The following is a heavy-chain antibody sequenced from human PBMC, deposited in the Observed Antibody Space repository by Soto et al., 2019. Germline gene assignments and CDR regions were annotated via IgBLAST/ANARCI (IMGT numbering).Heavy chain of an antibody. J-gene: IGHJ6*02. Sequence: PGGSLRLSCAASGFTFSSYAMHRVRQAPGKGLEWVAVISYDGSNKYYADSVKGRFTISRDNSKNTLYLQMNSLRAEDTAVYYCARSETGIRYYYYYGMDVWGQGTTVTVSS. V-gene: IGHV3-30-3*01. CDR2: ISYDGSNK. CDR3: ARSETGIRYYYYYGMDV. CDR1: GFTFSSYA. D-gene: IGHD7-27*01.